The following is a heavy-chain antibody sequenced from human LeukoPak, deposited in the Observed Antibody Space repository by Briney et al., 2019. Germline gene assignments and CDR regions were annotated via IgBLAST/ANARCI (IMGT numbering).Heavy chain of an antibody. CDR2: IYHSGST. V-gene: IGHV4-4*02. J-gene: IGHJ4*02. CDR1: GGSISSSNW. D-gene: IGHD2-2*01. CDR3: ARSVQYQLPTMGY. Sequence: SETLSLTCAVSGGSISSSNWWSWVRQSPGKGLEWIGEIYHSGSTNYNPSLKSRVTISVDKSKNQFSLKLSSVTAADTAVYYCARSVQYQLPTMGYWGQGTLVTVSS.